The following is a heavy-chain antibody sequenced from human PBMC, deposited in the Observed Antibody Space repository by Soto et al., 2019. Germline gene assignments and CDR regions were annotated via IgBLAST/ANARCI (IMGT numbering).Heavy chain of an antibody. CDR1: GFTFRSYG. D-gene: IGHD2-2*01. Sequence: QMQLVESGGGVVQPGRSLRLSCAASGFTFRSYGIHWVRQAPGKGLEWVALIWFDGSKKYYVDSVQRRFAVSRDNSKNTLYLQMNSLRVEDTAVYYCARDRLVPYGYGMDVWGQGTTVTVSS. J-gene: IGHJ6*02. CDR2: IWFDGSKK. V-gene: IGHV3-33*01. CDR3: ARDRLVPYGYGMDV.